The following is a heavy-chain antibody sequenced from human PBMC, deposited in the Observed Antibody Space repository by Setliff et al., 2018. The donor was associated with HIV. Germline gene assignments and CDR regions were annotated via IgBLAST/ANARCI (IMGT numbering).Heavy chain of an antibody. CDR3: ARDRSDYDILTGWNWFDP. J-gene: IGHJ5*02. CDR1: NGSFSGYY. Sequence: KPSETLSLTCAVYNGSFSGYYWTWIRQPPGKGLEWIGEINHSGSTNYNPSLKSRVTISVDTSKNQFSLKVSSVTAADTAVYYCARDRSDYDILTGWNWFDPWGQGTLVTVSS. CDR2: INHSGST. D-gene: IGHD3-9*01. V-gene: IGHV4-34*01.